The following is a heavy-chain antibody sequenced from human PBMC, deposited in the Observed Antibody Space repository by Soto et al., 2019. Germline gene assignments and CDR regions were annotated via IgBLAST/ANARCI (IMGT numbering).Heavy chain of an antibody. Sequence: QVQLVQSGAEVKKPGASVKVSCKASGYTFTGYYMHWVRQAPGQGLEWMGWINPNSGGTNYAQKFQGWVTMTRDTSISTAYMELSRLRSDDTAVYYWARDPDYGDYVGDAFDIWGQGTMVTVSS. V-gene: IGHV1-2*04. CDR2: INPNSGGT. D-gene: IGHD4-17*01. CDR1: GYTFTGYY. CDR3: ARDPDYGDYVGDAFDI. J-gene: IGHJ3*02.